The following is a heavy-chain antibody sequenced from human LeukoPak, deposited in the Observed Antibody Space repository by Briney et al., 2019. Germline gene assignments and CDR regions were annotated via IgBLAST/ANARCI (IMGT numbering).Heavy chain of an antibody. CDR3: ATDYYYDSSGSYYTIDY. CDR1: GYTFTELS. J-gene: IGHJ4*02. V-gene: IGHV1-24*01. Sequence: ASVKVSCKVSGYTFTELSMHWVRQAPGKGLEWMGGFDPEDGETFYAQKFQGRVTMTEDTSTDTAYMELSSLRSEDTAVYYCATDYYYDSSGSYYTIDYWGQGTLVTVPS. CDR2: FDPEDGET. D-gene: IGHD3-22*01.